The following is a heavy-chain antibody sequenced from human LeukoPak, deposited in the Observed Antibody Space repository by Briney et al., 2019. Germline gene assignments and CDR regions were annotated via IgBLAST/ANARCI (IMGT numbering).Heavy chain of an antibody. D-gene: IGHD3-22*01. V-gene: IGHV4-59*01. CDR2: IYYSGST. CDR3: ARVIGVIGAFDI. Sequence: PSETLPLTCTVSGGSISSYYWSWIRQPPGKGLEWIGYIYYSGSTNYNPSLKSRVTISVDTSKNQFSLKLSSVTAADTAVYYCARVIGVIGAFDIWGQGTMVTVSS. J-gene: IGHJ3*02. CDR1: GGSISSYY.